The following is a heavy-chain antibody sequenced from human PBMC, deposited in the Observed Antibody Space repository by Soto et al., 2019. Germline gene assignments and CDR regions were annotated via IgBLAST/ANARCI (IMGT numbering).Heavy chain of an antibody. V-gene: IGHV4-30-2*01. J-gene: IGHJ5*02. Sequence: QLQVQESGSGLVKPSQTLSLTCAVSGGSISSGGHSWSWIRQPPGKGLEWIGYIYHSGSTYYNPSLKSRVTISVDRSKNQFSLKLSSVTAADTAVYYCARVPDRWGQGTLVTVSS. CDR1: GGSISSGGHS. CDR3: ARVPDR. D-gene: IGHD2-2*01. CDR2: IYHSGST.